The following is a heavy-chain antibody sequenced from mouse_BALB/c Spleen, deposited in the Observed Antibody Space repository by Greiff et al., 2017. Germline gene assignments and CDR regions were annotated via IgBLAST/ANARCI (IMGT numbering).Heavy chain of an antibody. CDR3: AANWDVFDV. CDR2: ISSGSSTI. CDR1: GFTFSSFG. V-gene: IGHV5-17*02. J-gene: IGHJ1*01. D-gene: IGHD4-1*01. Sequence: EVKLMESGGGLVQPGGSRKLSCAASGFTFSSFGMHWVRQAPEKGLEWVAYISSGSSTIYYADTVKGRFTISRDNPKNTLFLQMTSLRSEDTAMYYCAANWDVFDVWGAGTTVTVSS.